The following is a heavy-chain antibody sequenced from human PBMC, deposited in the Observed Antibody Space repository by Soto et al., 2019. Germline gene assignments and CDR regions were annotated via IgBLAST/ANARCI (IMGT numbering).Heavy chain of an antibody. CDR2: INAGNGNT. V-gene: IGHV1-3*01. J-gene: IGHJ6*02. CDR1: GYTFTSYA. Sequence: ASVKVSCKASGYTFTSYAMHWVRQAPGQRLEWMGWINAGNGNTKYSQKFQGRVTITRDTSASTAYMELSSLRSEDTAVYYCARLDTAMVTYYYYGMDVWGQGTTVTVSS. D-gene: IGHD5-18*01. CDR3: ARLDTAMVTYYYYGMDV.